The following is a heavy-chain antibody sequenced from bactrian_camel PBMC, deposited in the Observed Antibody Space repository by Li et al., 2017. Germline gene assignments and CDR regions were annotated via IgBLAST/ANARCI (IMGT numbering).Heavy chain of an antibody. J-gene: IGHJ4*01. CDR3: ARGGYYDEYSLFDY. CDR2: INRGGGST. Sequence: VQLVESGGGLVQPGGSLRLSCAPSGFTFSSADMSWVRQAPGKGLEWVSRINRGGGSTYYADSVKGRFTISRDNAKNTLYLQLNSLKTEDTAMYYCARGGYYDEYSLFDYWGQGTQVTVS. CDR1: GFTFSSAD. V-gene: IGHV3S40*01. D-gene: IGHD2*01.